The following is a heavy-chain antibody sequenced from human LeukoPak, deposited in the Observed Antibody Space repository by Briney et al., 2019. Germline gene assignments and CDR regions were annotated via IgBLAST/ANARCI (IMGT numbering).Heavy chain of an antibody. CDR3: VNHDYGDSYVG. Sequence: PGGSLRLSCEASGITFNIYWMHWVRRAPGKGLVWVSRITPDGTKTDYADSVKGRFTISRDNAKNTLYLQMNSLRAEDAAVYFCVNHDYGDSYVGGGQGTLVTVSS. J-gene: IGHJ4*02. CDR1: GITFNIYW. CDR2: ITPDGTKT. V-gene: IGHV3-74*01. D-gene: IGHD4-17*01.